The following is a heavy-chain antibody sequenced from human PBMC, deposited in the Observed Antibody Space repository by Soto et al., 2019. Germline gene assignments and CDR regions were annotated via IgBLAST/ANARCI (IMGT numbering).Heavy chain of an antibody. D-gene: IGHD3-10*01. CDR2: IHNSGST. CDR3: ARLYGSGSYWNYYGMDV. J-gene: IGHJ6*02. V-gene: IGHV4-31*03. CDR1: GGSISGDVYY. Sequence: SETLSLTCTASGGSISGDVYYLSWIRQLPGKGLEWIGYIHNSGSTYYNPSLKSRVTISGDTSKNDFSLNLSSVTAEDTAVYYCARLYGSGSYWNYYGMDVWGQGTTVTVSS.